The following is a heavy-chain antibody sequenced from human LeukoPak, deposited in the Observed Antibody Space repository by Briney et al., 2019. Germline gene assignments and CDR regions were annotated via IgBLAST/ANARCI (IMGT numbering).Heavy chain of an antibody. V-gene: IGHV1-2*02. CDR1: GYTFTGYY. CDR2: INPNSGGT. D-gene: IGHD6-25*01. J-gene: IGHJ6*02. Sequence: ASMKVSCKASGYTFTGYYMHWVRQAPGQGLEWMGWINPNSGGTNYAQKFQGRVTMTRDTSISTAYMELSRMRSDDTAVYYCARDPRAGSRYYYYYYGMDVWGQGTTVTVSS. CDR3: ARDPRAGSRYYYYYYGMDV.